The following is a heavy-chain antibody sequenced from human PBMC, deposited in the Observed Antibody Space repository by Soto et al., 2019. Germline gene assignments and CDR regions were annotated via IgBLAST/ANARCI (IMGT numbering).Heavy chain of an antibody. CDR1: GGSISSGDYY. Sequence: PSETLSLTCTVSGGSISSGDYYWSWIRQPPGKGLEWIGYIYYSGSTYYNPSLKSRVTISVDTSKNQFSLKLSSVTAADTAVYYCARGKYYDFWSGYMHGAFDIWGQGTMVTVSS. D-gene: IGHD3-3*01. V-gene: IGHV4-30-4*01. CDR3: ARGKYYDFWSGYMHGAFDI. J-gene: IGHJ3*02. CDR2: IYYSGST.